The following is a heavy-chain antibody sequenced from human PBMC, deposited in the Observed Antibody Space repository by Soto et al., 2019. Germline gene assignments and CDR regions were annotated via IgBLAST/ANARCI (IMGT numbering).Heavy chain of an antibody. Sequence: QVQLVQSGAEVKKPGSSVKVSCKASGGTFSSYAISWVRQAPGQGLEWMGGIIPIFGTANYAQKFQGRVTSTADESTSTAYMERSSRRSEDTAVYYCARDYDFWSGYGPNGMDVWGQGTTVTVSS. J-gene: IGHJ6*02. CDR3: ARDYDFWSGYGPNGMDV. V-gene: IGHV1-69*12. CDR1: GGTFSSYA. CDR2: IIPIFGTA. D-gene: IGHD3-3*01.